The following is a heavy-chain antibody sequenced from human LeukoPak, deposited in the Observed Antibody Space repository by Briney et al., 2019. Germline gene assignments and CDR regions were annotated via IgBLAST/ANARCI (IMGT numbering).Heavy chain of an antibody. CDR2: INHSGST. CDR3: ARDSHYDYVWGSYRYGFDY. J-gene: IGHJ4*02. CDR1: GGSFSGYY. V-gene: IGHV4-34*01. D-gene: IGHD3-16*02. Sequence: SETLSLTCAVYGGSFSGYYWSWIRQPPGKRLEWIGEINHSGSTNYNPSLKSRVTISVDTSKNQFSLKRSSVTAADTAVYYCARDSHYDYVWGSYRYGFDYWGQGTLVTVSS.